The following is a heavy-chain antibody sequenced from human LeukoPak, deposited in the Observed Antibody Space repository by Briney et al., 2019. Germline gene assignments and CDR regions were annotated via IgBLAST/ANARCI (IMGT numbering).Heavy chain of an antibody. J-gene: IGHJ4*02. CDR1: GFTFSSYE. V-gene: IGHV3-48*03. CDR2: ISSSGNTI. D-gene: IGHD3-22*01. Sequence: WGSLRLSCAASGFTFSSYEMNWVRQAPGKGLQWVSYISSSGNTIYYADSGKGRFTISRDNAKNSLYLQMNSLRAEDTAVYYCARSLYDSSGSIDYWGQGTLVTVSS. CDR3: ARSLYDSSGSIDY.